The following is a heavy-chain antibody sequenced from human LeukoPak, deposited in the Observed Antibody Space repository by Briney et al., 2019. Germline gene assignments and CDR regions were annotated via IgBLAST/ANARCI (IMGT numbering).Heavy chain of an antibody. CDR3: ANVGVAAASPPFYLDV. CDR2: MTSDGRT. J-gene: IGHJ6*03. CDR1: GCTFSNYA. D-gene: IGHD2-2*01. V-gene: IGHV3-23*01. Sequence: PGGSLTLSCAASGCTFSNYAMVWVRQAPGKGLDWVSAMTSDGRTFYADSVRGRVTISRDNSKNTLYLQMHSLGAEDTAEYFCANVGVAAASPPFYLDVWGKGTTVTVSS.